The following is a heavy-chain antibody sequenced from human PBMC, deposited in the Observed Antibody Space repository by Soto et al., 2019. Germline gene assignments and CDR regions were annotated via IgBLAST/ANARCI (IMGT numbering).Heavy chain of an antibody. J-gene: IGHJ4*02. CDR2: INHGGCEK. CDR1: GFDFSGFW. Sequence: VQVVESGGGLVQPGGSLRLSCEVSGFDFSGFWMNWVRQAPGKGLEWVANINHGGCEKNFVDSVKGRFTISRDNAKNPLYLQMNSLRAEDTAVNYCGRGGRDLDYWGQGNLVTVSS. D-gene: IGHD2-21*02. V-gene: IGHV3-7*04. CDR3: GRGGRDLDY.